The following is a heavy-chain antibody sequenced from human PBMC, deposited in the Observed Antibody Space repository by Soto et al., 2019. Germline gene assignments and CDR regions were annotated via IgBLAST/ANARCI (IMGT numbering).Heavy chain of an antibody. D-gene: IGHD2-15*01. CDR1: GGTFSSYA. CDR3: ARDGGYCSGGSCFTQKNYYYYGMDV. J-gene: IGHJ6*02. CDR2: IIPIFGTA. Sequence: ASVKVSCKASGGTFSSYAISWVRQAPGQGLEWMGGIIPIFGTASYAQKFQGRVTITADESTSTAYMELSSLRSEDTAVYYCARDGGYCSGGSCFTQKNYYYYGMDVWGQGTTVTVSS. V-gene: IGHV1-69*13.